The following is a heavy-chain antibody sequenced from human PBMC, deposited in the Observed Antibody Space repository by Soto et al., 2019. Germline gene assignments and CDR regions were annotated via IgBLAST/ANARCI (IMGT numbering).Heavy chain of an antibody. V-gene: IGHV3-48*04. Sequence: GGSLRLSCAASGFIFSIYSMNWVRQAPGKGLEWVSYISSSGSTIYYADSVKGRFTISRDNAKNSLYLQMNSLRAEDTAVYYCARDIYSSSWYRGVNYYYYGMDVWGQGTTVTVSS. J-gene: IGHJ6*02. CDR3: ARDIYSSSWYRGVNYYYYGMDV. D-gene: IGHD6-13*01. CDR1: GFIFSIYS. CDR2: ISSSGSTI.